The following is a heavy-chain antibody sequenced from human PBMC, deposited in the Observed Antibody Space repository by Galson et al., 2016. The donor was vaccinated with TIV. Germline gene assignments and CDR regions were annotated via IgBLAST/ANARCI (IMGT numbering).Heavy chain of an antibody. CDR2: IDVSGST. V-gene: IGHV4-4*07. J-gene: IGHJ6*03. Sequence: ETLSLTCTVSSGSINSHSWSWIRQPAGQGLEWLGRIDVSGSTNYSPSLKSRVAMSEDRSKNQLSLHLMSVTAADTAVYYCAREKLWGGRESGTEANPYSFFLDVWGKGTTVTISS. CDR1: SGSINSHS. D-gene: IGHD2-21*01. CDR3: AREKLWGGRESGTEANPYSFFLDV.